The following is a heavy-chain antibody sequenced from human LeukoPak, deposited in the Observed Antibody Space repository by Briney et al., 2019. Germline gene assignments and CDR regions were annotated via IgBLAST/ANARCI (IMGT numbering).Heavy chain of an antibody. J-gene: IGHJ6*03. Sequence: PGRSLRLSCAASGFTFSSYGMHWVRQAPGKGLEWVAVISYDGSNVYYADSVKGRFTISRDNSKNTLYLQMNSLRAEDTAVYYCAKAGAYDILTGLYYYYYMDVWGKGTTVTISS. D-gene: IGHD3-9*01. V-gene: IGHV3-30*18. CDR2: ISYDGSNV. CDR1: GFTFSSYG. CDR3: AKAGAYDILTGLYYYYYMDV.